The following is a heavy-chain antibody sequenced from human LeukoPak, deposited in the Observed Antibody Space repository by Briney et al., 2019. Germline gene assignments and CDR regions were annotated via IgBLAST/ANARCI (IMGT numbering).Heavy chain of an antibody. D-gene: IGHD3-10*01. CDR3: AYMRGLYYGIDY. J-gene: IGHJ4*02. Sequence: PGGSLRLSCAASGFSFANSVISWIRQAPGKGPEWVSAISGSGDRTDYADSVKGRFTISRDNSKNTLYLQMNSLRAEDTAVYYCAYMRGLYYGIDYWGQGTLVTVSS. CDR1: GFSFANSV. V-gene: IGHV3-23*01. CDR2: ISGSGDRT.